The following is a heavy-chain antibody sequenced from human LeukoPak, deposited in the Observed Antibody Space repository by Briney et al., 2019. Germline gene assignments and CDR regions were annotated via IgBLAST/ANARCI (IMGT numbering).Heavy chain of an antibody. D-gene: IGHD3-10*01. CDR1: GFTFSSYG. CDR3: AKDRADYGMDV. CDR2: ISYDGSNK. J-gene: IGHJ6*02. Sequence: GGSLRLSCAASGFTFSSYGMHWVRQAPGKGLEWVAVISYDGSNKYYADSVKGRFTISRDNSKNTLYLQMNSLRAEDTAVCYCAKDRADYGMDVWGQGTTVTVSS. V-gene: IGHV3-30*18.